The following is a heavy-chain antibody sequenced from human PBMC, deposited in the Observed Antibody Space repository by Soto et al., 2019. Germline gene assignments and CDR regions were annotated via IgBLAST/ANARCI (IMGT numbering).Heavy chain of an antibody. CDR2: IYYSGST. CDR1: GGSISSYY. CDR3: ARHWYYDFWSGYYSWFDP. D-gene: IGHD3-3*01. V-gene: IGHV4-59*08. Sequence: SETLSLTCTVSGGSISSYYWSWIRQPPGKGLEWIGYIYYSGSTNYNPSLKSRVTISVDASKNQFSLKLSSVTAADTAVYYCARHWYYDFWSGYYSWFDPWGQGTLVTVSS. J-gene: IGHJ5*02.